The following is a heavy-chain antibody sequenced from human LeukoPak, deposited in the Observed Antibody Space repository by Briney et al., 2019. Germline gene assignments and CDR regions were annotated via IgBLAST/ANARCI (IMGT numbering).Heavy chain of an antibody. CDR1: GYTFTGYY. Sequence: VASVKVSCKASGYTFTGYYMHWVRQAPGQGLEWMGWINPNSGGTNYAQKFQGRVTMTRDTSISTAYMELSRLRSDDTAVYYCASHSTTPSGDWFDPWGQGTLVTVSS. CDR2: INPNSGGT. J-gene: IGHJ5*02. CDR3: ASHSTTPSGDWFDP. V-gene: IGHV1-2*02. D-gene: IGHD1-1*01.